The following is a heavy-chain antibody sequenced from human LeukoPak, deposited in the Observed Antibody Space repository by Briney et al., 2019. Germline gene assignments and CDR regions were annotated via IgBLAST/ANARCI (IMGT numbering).Heavy chain of an antibody. D-gene: IGHD2-15*01. CDR1: GGTFSSYA. Sequence: ASVKVSCKASGGTFSSYAISWVRQAPGQGLEWMGGIIPIFGTANYAQKFQGRVTITADKSTSTAYMELSSLRSEDMAVYYCARGIKGGKPYCSGGSCFSDDHPLFDYWGQGTLVTVSS. CDR3: ARGIKGGKPYCSGGSCFSDDHPLFDY. J-gene: IGHJ4*02. CDR2: IIPIFGTA. V-gene: IGHV1-69*06.